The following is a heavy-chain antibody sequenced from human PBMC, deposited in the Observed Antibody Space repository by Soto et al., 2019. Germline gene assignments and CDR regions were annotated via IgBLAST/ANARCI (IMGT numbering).Heavy chain of an antibody. J-gene: IGHJ4*02. CDR2: INHSGST. V-gene: IGHV4-34*01. CDR1: GGSFSGYY. CDR3: AGGLGGGHGSTYDS. Sequence: QVQLQQWGAGLLKPSETLSLTCAVYGGSFSGYYWSWIRQPPGKGLEWIGEINHSGSTNYNPSLKSRVTISVDTSKNQFSLKLSSVTAADTAVYYWAGGLGGGHGSTYDSWGQGTLVTVSS. D-gene: IGHD3-16*01.